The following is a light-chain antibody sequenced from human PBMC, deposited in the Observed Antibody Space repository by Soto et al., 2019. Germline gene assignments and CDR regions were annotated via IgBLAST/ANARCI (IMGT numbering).Light chain of an antibody. CDR1: SSGVGSYNL. J-gene: IGLJ2*01. Sequence: QSDLTHPASVSGSPGQSITISCSGTSSGVGSYNLVSWYQQHPGKAPKLMIYEGSKRPSGVSNRFSGSQSGNTASLTISGLQAEDEADYYCCSYAGSSTLVFGGGTKLTVL. CDR3: CSYAGSSTLV. V-gene: IGLV2-23*01. CDR2: EGS.